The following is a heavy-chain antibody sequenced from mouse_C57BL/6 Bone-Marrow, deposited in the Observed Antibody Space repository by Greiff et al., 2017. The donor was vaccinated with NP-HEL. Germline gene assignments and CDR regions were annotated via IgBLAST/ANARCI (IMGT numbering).Heavy chain of an antibody. V-gene: IGHV1-50*01. J-gene: IGHJ2*01. Sequence: QVQLQQPGAELVKPGASVKLSCKASGYTFTSYWMQWVKQRSGQGLEWIGEIDPSDSYTNYNQKFKGKATLTVDTSSSTAYMQLSSLTSEDSAVYYCARDYGSFFDYWGQGTTLTVSS. D-gene: IGHD1-1*01. CDR1: GYTFTSYW. CDR3: ARDYGSFFDY. CDR2: IDPSDSYT.